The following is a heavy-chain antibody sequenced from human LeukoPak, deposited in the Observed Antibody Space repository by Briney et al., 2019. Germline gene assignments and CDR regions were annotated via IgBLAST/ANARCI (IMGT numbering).Heavy chain of an antibody. CDR1: GFTFSDYS. Sequence: PGGSLRLSCAASGFTFSDYSMKWVRQAPGKGLEWVSSISSASSYKYYGDSVKGRFTISRDNAKNSLYLQMHSLRAEDTAVYYCARGPTLIGVAGTWPLDDWGQGTLVIVSS. CDR2: ISSASSYK. J-gene: IGHJ4*02. CDR3: ARGPTLIGVAGTWPLDD. D-gene: IGHD6-19*01. V-gene: IGHV3-21*01.